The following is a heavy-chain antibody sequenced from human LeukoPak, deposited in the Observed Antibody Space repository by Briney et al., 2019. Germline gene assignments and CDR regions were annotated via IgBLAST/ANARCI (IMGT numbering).Heavy chain of an antibody. D-gene: IGHD2-15*01. J-gene: IGHJ4*02. CDR2: ISHHGSDK. Sequence: GGSLRLSCAASGFTFSSSAMSWVRQAPGEGLEWVAVISHHGSDKFYAESVKGRFTISRDDSKNTLYLEMNSLRPEDTAVYYCATQPCSGSSCYLGDWGQGTLVTVSS. CDR3: ATQPCSGSSCYLGD. CDR1: GFTFSSSA. V-gene: IGHV3-30*04.